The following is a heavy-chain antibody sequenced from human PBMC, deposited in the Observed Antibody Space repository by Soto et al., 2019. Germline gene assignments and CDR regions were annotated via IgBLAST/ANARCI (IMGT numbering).Heavy chain of an antibody. CDR2: IYYSGST. V-gene: IGHV4-59*01. D-gene: IGHD3-22*01. Sequence: QVQLQESGPGLVKPSETLSLTCTVSGGSISSYYWSWIRQPPGKGLEWIGYIYYSGSTNYNPSLKSRVTISVDTSKNQFSLKLSSVTAADTAVYYCARVYYYDSSGQPAFDIWGQGTMVTVSS. CDR3: ARVYYYDSSGQPAFDI. J-gene: IGHJ3*02. CDR1: GGSISSYY.